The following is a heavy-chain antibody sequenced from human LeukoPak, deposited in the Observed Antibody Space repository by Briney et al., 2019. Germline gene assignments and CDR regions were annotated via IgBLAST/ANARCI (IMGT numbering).Heavy chain of an antibody. CDR2: ISAYNGNT. D-gene: IGHD4-23*01. J-gene: IGHJ6*02. CDR3: ARDPGMVTTPYYYGMDV. Sequence: ASVKVSCKASGYTFTSYGISWVRQAPGQGLEWMGWISAYNGNTNYAQKLQGRVTMTTDTSTSTAYMELRSLTSDDTAVYYCARDPGMVTTPYYYGMDVWGQGTTVTVSS. CDR1: GYTFTSYG. V-gene: IGHV1-18*01.